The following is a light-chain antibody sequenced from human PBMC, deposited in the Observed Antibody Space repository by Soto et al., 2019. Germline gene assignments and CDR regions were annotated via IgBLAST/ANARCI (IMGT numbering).Light chain of an antibody. CDR1: QSVSSSY. J-gene: IGKJ1*01. Sequence: EIVLTQSPGTLSLSPGERATLSCRASQSVSSSYLAWYQQTPGQAPRLLIYGASSRATGIPDWFSGSGSGTVFTLTISILEPEDFAVYYCQQYGSSPRTFGQGTKVDIK. CDR2: GAS. V-gene: IGKV3-20*01. CDR3: QQYGSSPRT.